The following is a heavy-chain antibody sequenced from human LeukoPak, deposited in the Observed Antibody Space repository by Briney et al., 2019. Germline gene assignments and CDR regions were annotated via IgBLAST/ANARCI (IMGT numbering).Heavy chain of an antibody. CDR2: FDPEDGET. J-gene: IGHJ4*02. V-gene: IGHV1-24*01. Sequence: GASVKVSCKVSGYTLTELSMHWVRQAPGKGLEWMGGFDPEDGETIYAQKFQGRVTMTEDTSTDTAYMELSSLRSEDTAVYYCATCCSSTSCYREFDYWGQGTLVTVSS. CDR1: GYTLTELS. CDR3: ATCCSSTSCYREFDY. D-gene: IGHD2-2*01.